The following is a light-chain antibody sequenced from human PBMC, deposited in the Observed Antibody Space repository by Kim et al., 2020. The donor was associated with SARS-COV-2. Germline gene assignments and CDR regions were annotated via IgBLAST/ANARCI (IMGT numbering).Light chain of an antibody. V-gene: IGLV3-9*01. CDR1: NIVNKN. CDR2: RDT. Sequence: VSVALGQTARITCGGNNIVNKNVHWYQQKPGQAPVLVIYRDTNPPSGIPERLSGSNSGNTATLTISRAQAGDEADYYCQVWDNTWVFGGGTKLTVL. CDR3: QVWDNTWV. J-gene: IGLJ3*02.